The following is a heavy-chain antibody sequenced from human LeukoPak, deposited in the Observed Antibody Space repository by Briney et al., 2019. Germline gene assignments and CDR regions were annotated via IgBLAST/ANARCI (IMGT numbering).Heavy chain of an antibody. D-gene: IGHD6-13*01. Sequence: GGSLRLSCAASGFTFSSCSMNWVRQAPGKGLEWVSGISWNSGSIGYADSVKGRFTISRDNAKNSLYLQMNSLRAEDTALYYCAKDMGGVAAAGTDYWGQGTLVTVSS. CDR1: GFTFSSCS. CDR2: ISWNSGSI. CDR3: AKDMGGVAAAGTDY. J-gene: IGHJ4*02. V-gene: IGHV3-9*01.